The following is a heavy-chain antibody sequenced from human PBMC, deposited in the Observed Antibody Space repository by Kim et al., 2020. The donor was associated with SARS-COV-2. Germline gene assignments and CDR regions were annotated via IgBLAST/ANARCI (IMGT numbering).Heavy chain of an antibody. V-gene: IGHV3-30-3*01. CDR2: ISYDGSNK. D-gene: IGHD5-18*01. CDR1: GFTFSSYA. Sequence: GGSLRLSCAASGFTFSSYAMHWVRQAPGKGLEWVAVISYDGSNKYYADSVKGRFTISRDNSKNTLYLQMNSLRAEDTAVYYCARVAQQYSYGSFFFDYWGQGTLVTVSS. CDR3: ARVAQQYSYGSFFFDY. J-gene: IGHJ4*02.